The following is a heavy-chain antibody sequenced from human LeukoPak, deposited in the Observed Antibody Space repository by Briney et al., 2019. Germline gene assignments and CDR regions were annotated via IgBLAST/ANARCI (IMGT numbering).Heavy chain of an antibody. J-gene: IGHJ6*03. CDR2: IYYSGST. V-gene: IGHV4-39*07. Sequence: KPSETLSLTCTVSGGSISSSSYYWGWIRQPPGKGLEWIGSIYYSGSTYYNPSLKSRVTISVDASKNQFSLKLSSVTAADTAVYYCAMEIHPGTTGTTGEVYYYMDVWGKGTTVTVSS. D-gene: IGHD1-1*01. CDR3: AMEIHPGTTGTTGEVYYYMDV. CDR1: GGSISSSSYY.